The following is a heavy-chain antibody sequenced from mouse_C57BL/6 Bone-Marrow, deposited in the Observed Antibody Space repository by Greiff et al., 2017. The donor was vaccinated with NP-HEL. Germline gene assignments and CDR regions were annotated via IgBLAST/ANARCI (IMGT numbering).Heavy chain of an antibody. CDR3: ARSPPYSNYGGY. D-gene: IGHD2-5*01. J-gene: IGHJ2*01. CDR1: GYTFTSYW. V-gene: IGHV1-59*01. CDR2: IDPSDSYT. Sequence: QVQLQQPGAELVRPGTSVKLSCKASGYTFTSYWMHWVKQRPGQGLEWIGVIDPSDSYTNYNQKFKGKATLTVDTSSSTAYMQLSSLTSEDSAVYYCARSPPYSNYGGYWGQGTTLTVSS.